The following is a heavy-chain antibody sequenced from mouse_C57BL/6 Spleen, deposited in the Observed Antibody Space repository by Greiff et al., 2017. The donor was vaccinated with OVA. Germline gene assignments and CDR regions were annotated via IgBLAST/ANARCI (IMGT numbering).Heavy chain of an antibody. D-gene: IGHD1-1*01. CDR2: ISSGGDYI. CDR1: GFTFSSYA. J-gene: IGHJ4*01. Sequence: EVKLLESGEGLVKPGGSLKLSCAASGFTFSSYAMSWVRQTPEKRLEWVAYISSGGDYIYYADTVKGRFTISRDNARNTLYLQMSSLKSEDTAMYYCTRDLITTVVANYAMDYWGQGTSVTVSS. CDR3: TRDLITTVVANYAMDY. V-gene: IGHV5-9-1*02.